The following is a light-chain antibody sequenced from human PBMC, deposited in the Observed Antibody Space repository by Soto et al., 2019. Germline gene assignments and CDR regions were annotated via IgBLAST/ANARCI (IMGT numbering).Light chain of an antibody. CDR1: QSLLNSNGYNH. CDR3: MQALQIPPS. CDR2: LGS. Sequence: IVVTQFPLSLPVTPGEPASISCRSSQSLLNSNGYNHLDWYVKKPGQSPQLLIYLGSDRASGDPERFSGSGSGTEFTLKISRVEAEDGGVHYCMQALQIPPSCGQGTRLEIK. J-gene: IGKJ5*01. V-gene: IGKV2-28*01.